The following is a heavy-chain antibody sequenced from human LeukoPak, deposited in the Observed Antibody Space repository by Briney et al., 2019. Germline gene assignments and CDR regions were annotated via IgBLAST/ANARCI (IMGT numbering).Heavy chain of an antibody. D-gene: IGHD3-3*01. CDR3: AKDFSLPPVYYYYYMDV. CDR2: IRYGGSNK. V-gene: IGHV3-30*02. J-gene: IGHJ6*03. Sequence: GGSLRLSCAASGFTFSSYGMHWVRQAPGKGLEWVAFIRYGGSNKYYADSVKGRFTISRDNSKNTLYLQMNSLRAEDTAVYYCAKDFSLPPVYYYYYMDVWGKGTTVTVSS. CDR1: GFTFSSYG.